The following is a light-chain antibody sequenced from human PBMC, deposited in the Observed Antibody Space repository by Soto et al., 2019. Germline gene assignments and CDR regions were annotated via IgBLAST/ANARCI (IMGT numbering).Light chain of an antibody. J-gene: IGLJ1*01. CDR2: DVS. Sequence: QSVLTQPASVSGSPGQSITISCTGTSSDVGGYNSVSWYQHHPGKAPKLMIFDVSDQPSGVSSRFSGSKSGNTASLTISGLQAEDEADYYCSSYTTSSTSHYVFGPGTKVTVL. CDR1: SSDVGGYNS. V-gene: IGLV2-14*03. CDR3: SSYTTSSTSHYV.